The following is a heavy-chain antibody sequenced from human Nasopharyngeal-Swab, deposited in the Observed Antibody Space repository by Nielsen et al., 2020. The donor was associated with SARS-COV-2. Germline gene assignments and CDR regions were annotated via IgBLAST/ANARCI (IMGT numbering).Heavy chain of an antibody. J-gene: IGHJ4*02. D-gene: IGHD3-3*01. Sequence: GSLRLSCAVYGGSFSGYYWSWIRQPPGKGLEWIGEINHSGSTNYNPSLKSRVTISVDTSKNQFSLKLSSVTAADTAVYYCARDQGFLEWLNWGQGTLVTVSS. CDR2: INHSGST. CDR1: GGSFSGYY. CDR3: ARDQGFLEWLN. V-gene: IGHV4-34*01.